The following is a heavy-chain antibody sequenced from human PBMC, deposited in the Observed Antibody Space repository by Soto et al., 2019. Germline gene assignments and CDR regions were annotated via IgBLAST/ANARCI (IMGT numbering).Heavy chain of an antibody. CDR1: GGSISSYY. J-gene: IGHJ4*02. Sequence: SETLSLTCTVSGGSISSYYWSWIRQPPGKGLEWIGYIYYSGSTNYNPSLKSRVTISVDTSKNQFSLKLSSVTAADTAVYYCARERYYYGSGDYWGQGTLVTVSS. CDR2: IYYSGST. V-gene: IGHV4-59*01. D-gene: IGHD3-10*01. CDR3: ARERYYYGSGDY.